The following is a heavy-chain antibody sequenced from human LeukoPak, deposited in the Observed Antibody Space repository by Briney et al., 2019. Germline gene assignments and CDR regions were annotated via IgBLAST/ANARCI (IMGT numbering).Heavy chain of an antibody. D-gene: IGHD1-26*01. CDR2: VYSSGST. V-gene: IGHV4-4*07. Sequence: ETLSLTCTVSGGSVSNYYWSWIRQPAGKGLEWIGRVYSSGSTKYNPSRQRRVTMSVDTSKNQFSLKMTLVTAADTALYYCARGTRYSGARYWFDPWRQGMVVAVSP. CDR1: GGSVSNYY. J-gene: IGHJ5*02. CDR3: ARGTRYSGARYWFDP.